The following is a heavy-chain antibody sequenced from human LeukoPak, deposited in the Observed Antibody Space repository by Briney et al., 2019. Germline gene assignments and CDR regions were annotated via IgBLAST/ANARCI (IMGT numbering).Heavy chain of an antibody. J-gene: IGHJ4*02. V-gene: IGHV4-30-4*01. D-gene: IGHD7-27*01. CDR1: GGSISSGDYY. CDR3: ARDQLGTLDY. CDR2: IYYSGST. Sequence: SQTLSLTCTVSGGSISSGDYYWRWLRQPPGKSLEWIGYIYYSGSTYYNPSLKSRVTISVDTSKNQFSLKLSSVTAADTAVYYCARDQLGTLDYWGQGTLVTVSS.